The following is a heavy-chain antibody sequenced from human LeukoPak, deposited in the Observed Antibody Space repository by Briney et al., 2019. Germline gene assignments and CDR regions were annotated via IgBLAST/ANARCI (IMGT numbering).Heavy chain of an antibody. V-gene: IGHV3-66*02. J-gene: IGHJ4*02. D-gene: IGHD3-16*01. Sequence: GGSLRLSCAASGFTFSGNYMSWVRQAPGKGVEWVSVIYSSDNTYYIDSVKGRFTISRDNSKNTLYLQMNSLRAEDTAVYYCAGRRVLDASFDYWGQGTLVTVSS. CDR1: GFTFSGNY. CDR2: IYSSDNT. CDR3: AGRRVLDASFDY.